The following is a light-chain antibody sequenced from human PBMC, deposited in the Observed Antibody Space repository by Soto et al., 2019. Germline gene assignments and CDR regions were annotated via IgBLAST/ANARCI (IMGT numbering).Light chain of an antibody. CDR1: SSDIGSYNH. Sequence: QSVLTQPASVSGSPGQSITISCSGTSSDIGSYNHVAWYQQFPGKSPKLMIYAVSDRPSGVSDRFSGSKSGITASLTISGLQTEDEADYYCISYTDRQDYLFGNGKKVTV. CDR2: AVS. J-gene: IGLJ1*01. V-gene: IGLV2-14*03. CDR3: ISYTDRQDYL.